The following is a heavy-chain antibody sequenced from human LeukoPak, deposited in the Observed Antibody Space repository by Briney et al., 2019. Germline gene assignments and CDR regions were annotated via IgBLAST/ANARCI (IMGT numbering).Heavy chain of an antibody. CDR2: INHRGST. Sequence: PSETLSLTCAVYGGSFSGYYWSWIRQPPGKGLEWIGEINHRGSTNYNPSLKSRVTISVDTSKNQFSLKLSSVTAADTAVYYCARAAPMYSSSWSLDYWGQGTLVTVSS. CDR1: GGSFSGYY. V-gene: IGHV4-34*01. CDR3: ARAAPMYSSSWSLDY. D-gene: IGHD6-13*01. J-gene: IGHJ4*02.